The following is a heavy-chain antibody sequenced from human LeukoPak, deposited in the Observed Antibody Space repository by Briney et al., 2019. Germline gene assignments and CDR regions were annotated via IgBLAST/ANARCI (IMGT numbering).Heavy chain of an antibody. CDR2: INHSGST. Sequence: SQTLSLTCAVSGGSISSGGYSWSWIRQPPGKGLEWIGEINHSGSTNYNPSLKSRVTISVDTSKNQFSLKLSSVTAADTAVYYCARCARAHYYDSRGSSRYFQHWGQGTLVTVSS. V-gene: IGHV4-30-2*01. CDR3: ARCARAHYYDSRGSSRYFQH. CDR1: GGSISSGGYS. J-gene: IGHJ1*01. D-gene: IGHD3-22*01.